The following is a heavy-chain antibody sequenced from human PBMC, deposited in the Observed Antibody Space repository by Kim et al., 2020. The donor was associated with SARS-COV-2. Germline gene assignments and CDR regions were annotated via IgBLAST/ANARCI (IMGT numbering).Heavy chain of an antibody. D-gene: IGHD1-7*01. CDR2: IDPTDSYT. CDR1: GYTFTNYW. V-gene: IGHV5-10-1*01. CDR3: ARHPIHVPPQNPERDGELHD. Sequence: GESLKISCQASGYTFTNYWITWVRQMPGKGLEWMGKIDPTDSYTEYNPSFQGHVTISADKSKTSASLQWSSLKASDTATYYCARHPIHVPPQNPERDGELHDWGPGTPLTVSS. J-gene: IGHJ4*02.